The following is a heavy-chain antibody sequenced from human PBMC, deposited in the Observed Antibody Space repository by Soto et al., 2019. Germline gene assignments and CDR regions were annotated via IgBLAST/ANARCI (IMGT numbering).Heavy chain of an antibody. Sequence: GGSLRLSCAASGFTFSDYSMNWVRQAPGKGLEWVSGISWNSGSIGYADSVKGRFTISRDNAKNSLYLQMNSLRAEDTALYYCAKVSYDSSGLFDYWGQGTLVTVSS. D-gene: IGHD3-22*01. CDR2: ISWNSGSI. J-gene: IGHJ4*02. CDR3: AKVSYDSSGLFDY. CDR1: GFTFSDYS. V-gene: IGHV3-9*01.